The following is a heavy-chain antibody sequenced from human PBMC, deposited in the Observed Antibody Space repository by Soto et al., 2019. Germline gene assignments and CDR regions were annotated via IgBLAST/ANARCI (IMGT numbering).Heavy chain of an antibody. J-gene: IGHJ6*02. V-gene: IGHV3-48*02. CDR2: ISSSSSTI. CDR1: GFTFSSYS. D-gene: IGHD5-12*01. CDR3: ARDRPGMATKNYASSRGMDV. Sequence: PGGSLRLSCAASGFTFSSYSMNWVRQAPGKGLEWVSYISSSSSTIYYADSVKGRFTISRDNAKNSLYLQMNSLRDEDTAVYYCARDRPGMATKNYASSRGMDVWGQGTTVTVSS.